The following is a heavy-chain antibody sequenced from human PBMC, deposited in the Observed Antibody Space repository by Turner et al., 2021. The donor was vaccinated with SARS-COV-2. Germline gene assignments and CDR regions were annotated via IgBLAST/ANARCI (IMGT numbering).Heavy chain of an antibody. J-gene: IGHJ4*02. D-gene: IGHD4-4*01. CDR2: TAYDGSNK. CDR1: GFTFSSYG. V-gene: IGHV3-30*18. Sequence: QLQLVVAGGGVVQPRRSLRLSFSSSGFTFSSYGMHWVRLAKGKGREWVAVTAYDGSNKYYADSVKVRFTSSRDKYKNTLYLQRNSLRDEDTDEYDCEKQQGLYSNPMYYFDYWGQGILVTVSS. CDR3: EKQQGLYSNPMYYFDY.